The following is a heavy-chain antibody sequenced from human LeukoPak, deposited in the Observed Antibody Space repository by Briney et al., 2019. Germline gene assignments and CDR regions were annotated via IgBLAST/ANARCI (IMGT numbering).Heavy chain of an antibody. Sequence: ASVKVSCKASGYTFSSYDINWVRQAAGQGLEWMGWMNPNSGNAGYAQKFQGRVTMTRNTSISTAYMELSSLRSEDTAVYYCARGKRFGELLYGWGQGTLVTVSS. CDR3: ARGKRFGELLYG. CDR1: GYTFSSYD. CDR2: MNPNSGNA. V-gene: IGHV1-8*01. J-gene: IGHJ4*02. D-gene: IGHD3-10*01.